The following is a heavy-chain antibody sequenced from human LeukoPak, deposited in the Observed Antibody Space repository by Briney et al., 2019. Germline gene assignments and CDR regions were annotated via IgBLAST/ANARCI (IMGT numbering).Heavy chain of an antibody. Sequence: GGSLRLSCAASGFTFSSYAMHWVRQAPGKGLEWVAVISYDGSNKYYADSVKGRFTISRDNSKNTLYLQMNSLRAEDTAVYYRARDHRYSGYDRSYYYYGMDVWGQGTTVTVSS. CDR1: GFTFSSYA. D-gene: IGHD5-12*01. CDR2: ISYDGSNK. V-gene: IGHV3-30-3*01. J-gene: IGHJ6*02. CDR3: ARDHRYSGYDRSYYYYGMDV.